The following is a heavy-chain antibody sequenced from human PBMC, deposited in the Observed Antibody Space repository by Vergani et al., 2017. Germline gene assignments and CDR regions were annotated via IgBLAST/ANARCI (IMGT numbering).Heavy chain of an antibody. V-gene: IGHV3-33*01. J-gene: IGHJ5*02. CDR1: GFTFNQYG. CDR2: TWYDGNNK. CDR3: ARDFRLLYNRFDP. D-gene: IGHD1-14*01. Sequence: QVQLVESGGGVVQPGRSLRPSCAASGFTFNQYGMHWVRQAPGQGLEWVAVTWYDGNNKQYAYSVKGRFTISRDNSKSTMYLQMNSLRDEDTGVYYCARDFRLLYNRFDPWGQGTLVTVSS.